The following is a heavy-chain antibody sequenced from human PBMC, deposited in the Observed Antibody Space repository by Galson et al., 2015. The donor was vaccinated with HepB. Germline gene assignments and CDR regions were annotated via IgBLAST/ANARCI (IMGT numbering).Heavy chain of an antibody. CDR2: SSAYQGNT. D-gene: IGHD3-3*01. J-gene: IGHJ4*02. Sequence: SVKVSCKASGFSFRNYATNWVRQAPGQGLEWMGWSSAYQGNTNYAQRLQGRVTMTTDASTSTAYMELSSLRSEDTAVYYCARGPTILGVLTDIFYYWGQGTLVTVSS. CDR3: ARGPTILGVLTDIFYY. CDR1: GFSFRNYA. V-gene: IGHV1-18*01.